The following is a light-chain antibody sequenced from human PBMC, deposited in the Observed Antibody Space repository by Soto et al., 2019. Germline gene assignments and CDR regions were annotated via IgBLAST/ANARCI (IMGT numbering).Light chain of an antibody. CDR2: KAS. CDR3: QQYNSYPRT. Sequence: DIQMTQSPSTLSASVGDRVTITCRASQSISTWLALYQQKAGKAPKLLIYKASSLEGVVPSRFSGSGSVTEFNITISILQPDDSATYYFQQYNSYPRTFGAGTTVDIK. J-gene: IGKJ4*01. CDR1: QSISTW. V-gene: IGKV1-5*03.